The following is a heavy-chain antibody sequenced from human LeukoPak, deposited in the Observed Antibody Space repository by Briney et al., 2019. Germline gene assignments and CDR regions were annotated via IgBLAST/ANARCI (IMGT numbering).Heavy chain of an antibody. CDR2: IYPGDSDT. Sequence: GESLKISCKGSGYSFTSYWIGWVRQMPGKGLEWMGIIYPGDSDTRYSPSFQGQVTISADKSISTAYLQWSSLKASDTAMYYCARRGYCSSTSCYPSDYWGQGTLVTVSS. V-gene: IGHV5-51*01. D-gene: IGHD2-2*01. CDR3: ARRGYCSSTSCYPSDY. J-gene: IGHJ4*02. CDR1: GYSFTSYW.